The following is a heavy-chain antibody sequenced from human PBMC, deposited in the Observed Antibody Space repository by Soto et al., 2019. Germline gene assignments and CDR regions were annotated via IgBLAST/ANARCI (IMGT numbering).Heavy chain of an antibody. D-gene: IGHD1-20*01. CDR1: GGSISSYY. Sequence: SETLSLTCTVSGGSISSYYWSWIRQPPGKGLEWIGYIYYSGSTNYNPSLKSRVTISVDTSKNQFSLKLSSVTAADTAVYYCARGQQHNDYYYYMDVWGKGTTVTVSS. J-gene: IGHJ6*03. V-gene: IGHV4-59*08. CDR3: ARGQQHNDYYYYMDV. CDR2: IYYSGST.